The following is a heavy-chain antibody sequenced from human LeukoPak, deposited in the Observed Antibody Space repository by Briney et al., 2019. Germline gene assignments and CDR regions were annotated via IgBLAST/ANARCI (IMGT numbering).Heavy chain of an antibody. CDR3: ARMSSSWLTVDH. CDR1: GGSITTNY. D-gene: IGHD6-13*01. Sequence: SVTLSLTCTVSGGSITTNYWSWIRQPPGKGLEWIGYIYYTGSTNYNPSLTSRVTISVDTSKNQFSLKLSSVTAADTAIYYCARMSSSWLTVDHWGQGTLVTVPS. J-gene: IGHJ4*02. V-gene: IGHV4-59*08. CDR2: IYYTGST.